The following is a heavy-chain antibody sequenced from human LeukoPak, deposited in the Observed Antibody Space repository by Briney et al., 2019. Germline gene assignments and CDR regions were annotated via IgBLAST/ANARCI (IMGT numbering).Heavy chain of an antibody. CDR3: ARSNTYYYDSSGYYADY. CDR2: IIPIFGTA. CDR1: GGTFSSYA. J-gene: IGHJ4*02. Sequence: SVKVSCKASGGTFSSYAVSWVRQAPGQGLEWMGGIIPIFGTANYAQKFQGRVTITTDESTSTAYMELSSLRSEDTAVYYCARSNTYYYDSSGYYADYWGQGTLVTVSS. V-gene: IGHV1-69*05. D-gene: IGHD3-22*01.